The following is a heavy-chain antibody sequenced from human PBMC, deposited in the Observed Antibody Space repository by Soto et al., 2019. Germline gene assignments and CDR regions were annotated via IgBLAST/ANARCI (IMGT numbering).Heavy chain of an antibody. D-gene: IGHD6-19*01. J-gene: IGHJ4*02. V-gene: IGHV2-5*02. CDR3: AHGSGWLFDY. CDR2: IYWDDDK. CDR1: GFSLSTSEVG. Sequence: QITLKESGPTLVKPTQTLTLTCSFSGFSLSTSEVGVGWIRQPPGKGLEWLALIYWDDDKEYSPSLRSRLTITKDTSKNHVVLIMTNLDPTDTATYYCAHGSGWLFDYWGQGTLVTVSS.